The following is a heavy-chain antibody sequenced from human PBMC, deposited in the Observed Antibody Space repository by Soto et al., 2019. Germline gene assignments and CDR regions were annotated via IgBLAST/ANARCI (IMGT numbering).Heavy chain of an antibody. Sequence: QVQLVEPGGGVVQPGRSLRLSCAASGFTFSSYAMHWVRQAPGKGLEWVAVISYDGSNKYYADSVKGRFTISRDNSKNTLYLQMNSLRAEDTAVYYCARDEIRFSWAYGMDVWGQGTTVNVSS. V-gene: IGHV3-30-3*01. J-gene: IGHJ6*02. CDR3: ARDEIRFSWAYGMDV. D-gene: IGHD3-3*01. CDR2: ISYDGSNK. CDR1: GFTFSSYA.